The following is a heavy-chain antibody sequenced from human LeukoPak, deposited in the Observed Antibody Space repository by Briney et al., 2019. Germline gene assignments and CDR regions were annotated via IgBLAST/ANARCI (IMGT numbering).Heavy chain of an antibody. V-gene: IGHV3-30-3*01. CDR2: ISYDGSNK. CDR3: ARDFDY. CDR1: GFTFSSYA. J-gene: IGHJ4*02. Sequence: PGGSLRLSCAAPGFTFSSYAMHWVRQAPGKGLECVAIISYDGSNKYYADSVKGRFTISRDNSKNTLYLQMNSLRAEDTAVYYCARDFDYWGQGTLVTVSS.